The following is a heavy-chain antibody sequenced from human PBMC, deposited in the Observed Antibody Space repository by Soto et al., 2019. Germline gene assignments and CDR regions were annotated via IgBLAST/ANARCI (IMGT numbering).Heavy chain of an antibody. CDR1: GYTFTSYD. CDR3: ARETGRYALDY. V-gene: IGHV1-8*01. J-gene: IGHJ4*02. D-gene: IGHD1-26*01. CDR2: MNPNSGNT. Sequence: QVQLVQSGAEVKKPGASVKVSCKASGYTFTSYDINWVRQATGQGLEWMGWMNPNSGNTGYSQKFQGRGTLTTNTSISTAYMELSRLRFEDTAVYYCARETGRYALDYWGQGTLVTVSS.